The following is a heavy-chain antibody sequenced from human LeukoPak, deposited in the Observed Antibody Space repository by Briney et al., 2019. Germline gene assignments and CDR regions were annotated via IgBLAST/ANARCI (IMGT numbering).Heavy chain of an antibody. V-gene: IGHV3-30*18. CDR3: AKAEDGSGALGFDP. Sequence: PGRSLRLSCAASGFTFSSYGMHWVRQAPGKGLEWVAVISYDGSNKYYTDSVKGRFTISRVNSKNTLYLQMNSLRAEDTAVYYCAKAEDGSGALGFDPWGQGTLVTVSS. J-gene: IGHJ5*02. D-gene: IGHD3-10*01. CDR2: ISYDGSNK. CDR1: GFTFSSYG.